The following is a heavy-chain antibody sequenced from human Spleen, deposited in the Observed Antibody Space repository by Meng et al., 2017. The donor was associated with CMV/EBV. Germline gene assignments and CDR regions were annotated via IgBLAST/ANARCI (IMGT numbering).Heavy chain of an antibody. J-gene: IGHJ4*02. CDR2: ISYRGNA. V-gene: IGHV4-39*01. D-gene: IGHD6-19*01. CDR1: GEAIGSTTYC. CDR3: VQPPLCRSGRCSDY. Sequence: SGEAIGSTTYCWGWVRQTPGKGLEWIGGISYRGNAQYDSSLKSRVTISLDTSKSQFSLKLASVTAADTAVYYCVQPPLCRSGRCSDYWGQGTLVTVSS.